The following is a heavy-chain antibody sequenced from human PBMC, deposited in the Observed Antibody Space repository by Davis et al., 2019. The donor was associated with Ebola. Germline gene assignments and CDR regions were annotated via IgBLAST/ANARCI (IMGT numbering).Heavy chain of an antibody. V-gene: IGHV3-73*01. CDR3: TRGYGSGSYRDY. J-gene: IGHJ4*02. D-gene: IGHD3-10*01. CDR1: GFTFSGSA. CDR2: IRSKANSYAT. Sequence: GESLKISCAASGFTFSGSAMHWVRQASGKGLEWVGRIRSKANSYATAYAASVKGRFTISRDDSKNPAYPKMNSLKTEDTAVYYCTRGYGSGSYRDYWGQGTLVTVSS.